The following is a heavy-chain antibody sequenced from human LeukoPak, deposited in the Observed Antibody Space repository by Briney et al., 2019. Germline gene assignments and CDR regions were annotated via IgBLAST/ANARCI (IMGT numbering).Heavy chain of an antibody. CDR3: ARDLAYYYGSGSYP. CDR2: INPNSGGT. Sequence: ASVKVSCKASGYTFTGYYMHWVRQAPGQGLEWMGWINPNSGGTNYAQKFQGRVTMTRDTFISTAYVELSRLRSDDTAVYYCARDLAYYYGSGSYPWGQGTLVTVSS. CDR1: GYTFTGYY. D-gene: IGHD3-10*01. V-gene: IGHV1-2*02. J-gene: IGHJ5*02.